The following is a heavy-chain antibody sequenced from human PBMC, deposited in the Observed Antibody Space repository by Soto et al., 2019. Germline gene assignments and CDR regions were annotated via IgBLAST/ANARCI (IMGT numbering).Heavy chain of an antibody. V-gene: IGHV3-30*18. J-gene: IGHJ6*02. D-gene: IGHD6-19*01. Sequence: LRLSCAASGFTFSSYGMHWVRQAPGKGLEWVAVISYDGSNKYFVDSVRGRFTISRDNSKNTLYLQMNSLRAEDTAVYYCAKDDLEWLVRGMDVCGQGTTVTVSS. CDR1: GFTFSSYG. CDR3: AKDDLEWLVRGMDV. CDR2: ISYDGSNK.